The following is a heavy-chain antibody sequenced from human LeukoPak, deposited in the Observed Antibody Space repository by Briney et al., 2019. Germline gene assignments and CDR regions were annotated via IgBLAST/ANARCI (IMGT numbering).Heavy chain of an antibody. V-gene: IGHV3-23*01. CDR1: GFIFSSHG. J-gene: IGHJ5*02. D-gene: IGHD2-2*01. CDR2: ISPSGDIT. CDR3: AKGGYQLLRSWFDP. Sequence: QAGGSLRLSCAASGFIFSSHGMNWVRQAPGRGLEWVSGISPSGDITYYADSVKGRFTISRDNSKNTVYLQMNSLRAEGTAVYYCAKGGYQLLRSWFDPWGRGTLVTVSS.